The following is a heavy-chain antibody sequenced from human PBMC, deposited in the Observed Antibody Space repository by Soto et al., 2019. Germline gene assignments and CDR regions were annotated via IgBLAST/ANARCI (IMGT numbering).Heavy chain of an antibody. CDR1: GFTFSSYA. CDR2: ISGSGGST. Sequence: EVQLLESGGGLVQRGGSLRLSCAASGFTFSSYAMSWVRQAPGKGLEWVSAISGSGGSTYYADSVKGRFTISRDNAKNPLYLQMNTLRAEYTAVYYCAKVLSSYYFDYWGQGTLVTVSS. V-gene: IGHV3-23*01. D-gene: IGHD3-16*02. J-gene: IGHJ4*02. CDR3: AKVLSSYYFDY.